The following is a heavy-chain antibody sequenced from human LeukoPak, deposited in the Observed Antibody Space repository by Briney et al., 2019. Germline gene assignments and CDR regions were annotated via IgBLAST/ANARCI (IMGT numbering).Heavy chain of an antibody. V-gene: IGHV3-23*01. D-gene: IGHD6-19*01. CDR1: GFTFSSYA. CDR2: ISGSGGST. Sequence: GGSLRLSCAASGFTFSSYAMSWVRQTPGKGLEWVSAISGSGGSTYYADSVKGRFTISRDNSKNTLFLQMNSLRAEDTAPYYCAKDAVAMRYFDYWGQGTLVTVSS. J-gene: IGHJ4*02. CDR3: AKDAVAMRYFDY.